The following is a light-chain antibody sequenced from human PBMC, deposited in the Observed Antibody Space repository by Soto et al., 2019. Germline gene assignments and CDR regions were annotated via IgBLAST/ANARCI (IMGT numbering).Light chain of an antibody. Sequence: DIQMTQSPSSLSASVXDRVTSTXXASQDIDKYLNWYKQKPGKAPKLLIDDVTNLETGVPSRVSGSGSGTHFTFTIGSLQPEDIATYYCQQYYDLPITFGQGTRLEIK. CDR3: QQYYDLPIT. J-gene: IGKJ5*01. CDR1: QDIDKY. CDR2: DVT. V-gene: IGKV1-33*01.